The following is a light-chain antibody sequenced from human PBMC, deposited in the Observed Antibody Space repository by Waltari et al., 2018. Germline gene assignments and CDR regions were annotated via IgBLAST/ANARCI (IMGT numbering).Light chain of an antibody. J-gene: IGLJ3*02. CDR3: TSWDESLNGWV. CDR1: SSNIGNIV. Sequence: QSVLIQQPPASGPPGQRVTISCSGSSSNIGNIVVTWSQQVPGTAPKLLIYTYNERPSGFPDRFSGSKSGTSASLAINGLQSEDEADYYCTSWDESLNGWVIGGGTKLTVL. CDR2: TYN. V-gene: IGLV1-44*01.